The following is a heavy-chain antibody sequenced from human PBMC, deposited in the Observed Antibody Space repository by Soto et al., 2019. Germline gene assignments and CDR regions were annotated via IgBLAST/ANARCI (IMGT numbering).Heavy chain of an antibody. J-gene: IGHJ6*02. CDR2: IWYDGSNK. CDR1: GFTFSSYG. V-gene: IGHV3-33*01. Sequence: QVQLVESGGSVVQPGRSLRLSCAASGFTFSSYGMHWVRQAPGKGLEWVAVIWYDGSNKYYADSVKGRFTISRDNSKNTLYLQMNSLRAEDTAVYYCASDEGGYYYGMDVWGQGTTVTVSS. CDR3: ASDEGGYYYGMDV.